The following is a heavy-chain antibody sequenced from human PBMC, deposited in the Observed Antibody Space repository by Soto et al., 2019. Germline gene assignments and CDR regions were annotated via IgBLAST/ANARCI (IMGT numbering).Heavy chain of an antibody. CDR2: IYPGDSDT. CDR3: AKHGGGNYDSSGYPN. D-gene: IGHD3-22*01. CDR1: GYSFISYV. Sequence: GESLKVSCKGSGYSFISYVIAWVRQMPGKGLEWMGIIYPGDSDTRYSPSFQGQVTISADKSTSTAYLRWSSLKASDTAMYYCAKHGGGNYDSSGYPNWGQGTQVTVSS. V-gene: IGHV5-51*01. J-gene: IGHJ4*02.